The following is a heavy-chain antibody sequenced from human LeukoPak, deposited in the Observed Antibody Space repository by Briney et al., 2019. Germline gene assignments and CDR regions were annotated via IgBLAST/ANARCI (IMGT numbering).Heavy chain of an antibody. J-gene: IGHJ4*02. Sequence: PGGSLRLSCAASGFTFSNAWMTWVRQAPGKGLEWVGRIKSKTDGGTTDYGAPVKGRFTISGDDSKNTVYLQMNSLKTEDTALYYCTTDLKTNFGSKGPDYWGQGTLVTVSS. V-gene: IGHV3-15*01. CDR3: TTDLKTNFGSKGPDY. CDR1: GFTFSNAW. D-gene: IGHD2/OR15-2a*01. CDR2: IKSKTDGGTT.